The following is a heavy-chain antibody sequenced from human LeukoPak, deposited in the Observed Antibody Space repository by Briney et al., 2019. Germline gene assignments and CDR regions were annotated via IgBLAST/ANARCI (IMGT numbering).Heavy chain of an antibody. J-gene: IGHJ4*02. Sequence: GGSLRLSCEASGISFSSYWMAWVRQAPGKGLEWVAFIRYDGSNKYYADSVKGRFTISRDNSKNTLYLQMNSLRAEDTAVYYCARDATTGFDYWGQGTLVTVSS. CDR3: ARDATTGFDY. CDR2: IRYDGSNK. V-gene: IGHV3-30*02. D-gene: IGHD4-17*01. CDR1: GISFSSYW.